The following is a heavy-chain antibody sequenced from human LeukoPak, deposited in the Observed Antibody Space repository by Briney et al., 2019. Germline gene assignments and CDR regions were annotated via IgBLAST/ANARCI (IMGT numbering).Heavy chain of an antibody. J-gene: IGHJ3*02. Sequence: GGTLRLSCAASGFSFGGYGMSWVRQAPVKGLEWVSAIIGSGGSTYYADSVKGRFTISRDNSKNTLYLQMNSLRAEDTAVYYCASIGPLNYGDYVGGDAFDIWGQGTMVTVSS. D-gene: IGHD4-17*01. CDR1: GFSFGGYG. CDR2: IIGSGGST. CDR3: ASIGPLNYGDYVGGDAFDI. V-gene: IGHV3-23*01.